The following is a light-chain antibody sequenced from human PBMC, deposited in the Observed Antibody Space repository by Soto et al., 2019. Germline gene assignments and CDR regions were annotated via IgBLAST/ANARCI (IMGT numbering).Light chain of an antibody. CDR1: QSVSSTY. J-gene: IGKJ2*01. CDR3: QGYGDPPPTYS. Sequence: EIVLTQSPGTLSLSPGERATLSCRASQSVSSTYLAWYQHRPGQAPRLLIYGASSRATGIPDRFSGSGSGTDFTLAISRLEPEDFAVYYCQGYGDPPPTYSFGQGTRLEI. V-gene: IGKV3-20*01. CDR2: GAS.